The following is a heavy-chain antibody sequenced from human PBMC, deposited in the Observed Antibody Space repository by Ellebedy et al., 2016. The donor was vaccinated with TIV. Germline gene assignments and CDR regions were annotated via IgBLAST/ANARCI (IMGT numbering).Heavy chain of an antibody. V-gene: IGHV4-39*01. CDR2: VYYSGST. J-gene: IGHJ4*02. CDR3: ARHGLLSTVLDY. D-gene: IGHD4-17*01. Sequence: SETLSLXXTVSGGSISSSSYYWGWIRQPPGKGLEWIGSVYYSGSTYYNPSLKSRVTISVDTSKNQFSLKLSSVTAADTAVYYCARHGLLSTVLDYWGQGTLVTVSS. CDR1: GGSISSSSYY.